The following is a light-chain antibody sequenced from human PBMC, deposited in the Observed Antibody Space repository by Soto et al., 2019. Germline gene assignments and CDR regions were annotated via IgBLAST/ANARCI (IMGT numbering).Light chain of an antibody. J-gene: IGKJ2*01. CDR1: QSVSSVD. CDR2: GAS. V-gene: IGKV3-20*01. Sequence: EIVLTQSPGTLSLSPGEWATLSCRASQSVSSVDLAWYQQKPGQDPRLLIYGASSRATGIPDRFSGSGSGTDFTLTISRLEPEDFAVYYCQQYGTSPPYIFGQGTKLEIK. CDR3: QQYGTSPPYI.